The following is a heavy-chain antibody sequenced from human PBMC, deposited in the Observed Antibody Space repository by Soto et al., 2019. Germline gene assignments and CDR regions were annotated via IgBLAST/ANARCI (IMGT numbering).Heavy chain of an antibody. J-gene: IGHJ6*02. CDR1: GGSISSGDYY. CDR2: IYYSGST. D-gene: IGHD4-4*01. V-gene: IGHV4-30-4*01. CDR3: AREATVTTNYYYGMDV. Sequence: QVQLQESGPGLVKPSQTLSLTCTVSGGSISSGDYYWSWIRQPPWKGLEWIGYIYYSGSTYYNPSLKSRVTISVDTSKNQFSLKLSSVTAADTAVYYCAREATVTTNYYYGMDVWGQGTTVTVSS.